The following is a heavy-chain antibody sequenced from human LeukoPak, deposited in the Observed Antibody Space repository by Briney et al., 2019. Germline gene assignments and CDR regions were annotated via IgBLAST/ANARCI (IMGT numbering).Heavy chain of an antibody. D-gene: IGHD2-2*01. CDR1: GFTFDDYG. CDR3: ARSLPAATVGAFDY. J-gene: IGHJ4*02. V-gene: IGHV3-20*04. CDR2: INWNGGST. Sequence: GGSLRLSCAASGFTFDDYGMSWVRQAPGKGLEWVSGINWNGGSTGYADSVKGRFTISRDNAKNSLYLQMNSLRAEDTALYYCARSLPAATVGAFDYWGQRTLVTVSS.